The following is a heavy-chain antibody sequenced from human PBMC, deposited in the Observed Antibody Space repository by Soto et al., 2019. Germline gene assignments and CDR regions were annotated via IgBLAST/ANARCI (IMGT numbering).Heavy chain of an antibody. D-gene: IGHD1-1*01. Sequence: QVHLVQSGAEVKKPGASVKVSCKGSGYGFTYGITWVRQAPGQGLEWMAWISAHNGNTNYAQKLQGRVTVTRDTSTSTAYMELRSLRSDDTAVYYCARGRYGDYWGQGALVTVSS. CDR3: ARGRYGDY. CDR1: GYGFTYG. CDR2: ISAHNGNT. V-gene: IGHV1-18*01. J-gene: IGHJ4*02.